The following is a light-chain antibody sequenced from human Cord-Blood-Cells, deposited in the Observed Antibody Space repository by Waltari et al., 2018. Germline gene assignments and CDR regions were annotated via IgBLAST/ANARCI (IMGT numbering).Light chain of an antibody. Sequence: DSVWTQSPGTLSFSPGERATLSCRASQSVSSSYLAWYQQKPGQAPRLLLYAASSRATGIPDRFSGSGSGTDFTLTSSRLEPEDFAVYDCQQYGSLPLTFCGGTTVEIK. V-gene: IGKV3-20*01. CDR2: AAS. CDR1: QSVSSSY. J-gene: IGKJ4*01. CDR3: QQYGSLPLT.